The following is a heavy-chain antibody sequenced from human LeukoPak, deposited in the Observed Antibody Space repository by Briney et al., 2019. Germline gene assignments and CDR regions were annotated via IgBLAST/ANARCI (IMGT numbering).Heavy chain of an antibody. CDR3: AREYYDILTGSLDY. CDR2: INPHSGGT. J-gene: IGHJ4*02. Sequence: GASVKLSCKASGSGFTGYYIHWVRQAPGQGLEWMGWINPHSGGTKFAQKFQGRVTMTRDTSISTAYMEVSRLRSDDAAVYYCAREYYDILTGSLDYWGQGTLVTVSS. D-gene: IGHD3-9*01. V-gene: IGHV1-2*02. CDR1: GSGFTGYY.